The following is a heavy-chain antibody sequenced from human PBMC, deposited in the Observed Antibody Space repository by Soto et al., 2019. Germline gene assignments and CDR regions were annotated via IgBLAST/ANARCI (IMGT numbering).Heavy chain of an antibody. D-gene: IGHD3-22*01. CDR2: IKQDGSEK. CDR1: GFTFSIYC. V-gene: IGHV3-7*04. CDR3: ARFYYDSSGYLPSPYYYYYGMDV. Sequence: PGWSLRLSCAASGFTFSIYCMSWLRQAPGEGLEWVANIKQDGSEKYYVDSVKGRFTTSRDNAKNSLYLQMNSLRAEDTAVYYCARFYYDSSGYLPSPYYYYYGMDVWGQGT. J-gene: IGHJ6*02.